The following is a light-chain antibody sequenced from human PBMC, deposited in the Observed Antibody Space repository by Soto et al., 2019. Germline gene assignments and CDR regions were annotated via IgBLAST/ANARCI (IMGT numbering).Light chain of an antibody. CDR1: QSVSSY. J-gene: IGKJ4*01. CDR2: DAS. Sequence: EIVLTQSPATLSLSPGERATLSCRASQSVSSYLAWYQQKPGQAPRLLIYDASNRATGIPARFSGSGSGPDFTLTISSLEPEDFAIYYCQHRSNWPPVTFGGGTKVEIK. V-gene: IGKV3-11*01. CDR3: QHRSNWPPVT.